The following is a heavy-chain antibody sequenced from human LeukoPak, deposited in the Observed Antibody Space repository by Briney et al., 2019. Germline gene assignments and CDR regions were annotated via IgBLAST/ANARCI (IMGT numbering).Heavy chain of an antibody. CDR1: GFTFSRYA. CDR3: AKHGYYYYYNMDV. J-gene: IGHJ6*04. CDR2: ISGSGGST. Sequence: GSLRLSCAASGFTFSRYAMSWVRQAPGKGLEWVSGISGSGGSTYYADSVKGRFTISTDNSKNTLYLQMNSLRAEDTAVYFCAKHGYYYYYNMDVWGKGTTVTVSS. V-gene: IGHV3-23*01.